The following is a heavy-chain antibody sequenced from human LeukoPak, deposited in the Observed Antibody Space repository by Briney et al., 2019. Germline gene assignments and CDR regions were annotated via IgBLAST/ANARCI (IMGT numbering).Heavy chain of an antibody. J-gene: IGHJ4*02. CDR2: TNPNSGGT. CDR3: ANVRFGEMTFDY. Sequence: ASVKVSCKASGYTFTGYYMHWVRQAPGQGLEWMGWTNPNSGGTNYAQKFQGRVTMTRDTSISTAYMELSRLRSDDTAVYYCANVRFGEMTFDYWGQGTLSPSPQ. CDR1: GYTFTGYY. V-gene: IGHV1-2*02. D-gene: IGHD3-10*01.